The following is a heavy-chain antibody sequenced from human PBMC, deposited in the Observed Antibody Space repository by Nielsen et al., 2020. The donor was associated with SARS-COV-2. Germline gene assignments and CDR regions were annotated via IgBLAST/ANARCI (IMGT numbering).Heavy chain of an antibody. CDR1: GFTFSSYG. CDR2: IRYDGSNK. CDR3: ARNSGWYDSTLY. Sequence: GGSLRLSCAASGFTFSSYGMHWVRQAPGKGLEWVAFIRYDGSNKYYADSVKGRFTISRDNSKNTLYLQMNSLRAEDTAVYFCARNSGWYDSTLYWGLGTLVTVSS. V-gene: IGHV3-30*02. J-gene: IGHJ4*02. D-gene: IGHD6-13*01.